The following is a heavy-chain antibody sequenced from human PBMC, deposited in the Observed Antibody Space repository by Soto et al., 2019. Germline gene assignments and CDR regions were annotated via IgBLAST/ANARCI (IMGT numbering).Heavy chain of an antibody. CDR2: ISGSSDTI. J-gene: IGHJ4*02. D-gene: IGHD2-15*01. CDR1: GFSFSSYS. Sequence: EVQLVESGGGLVQPGGSLRLSCAASGFSFSSYSIHWVRQAPGKGLEWVSYISGSSDTIYYADSVKGRFTISRDNAKNSLYLHMNSLSDEDTAVYYWARGYCNGGSCCPGIYWGQGTLVTVSS. V-gene: IGHV3-48*02. CDR3: ARGYCNGGSCCPGIY.